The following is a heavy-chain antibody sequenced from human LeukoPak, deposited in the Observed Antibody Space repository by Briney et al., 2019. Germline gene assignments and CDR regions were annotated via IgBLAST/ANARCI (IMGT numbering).Heavy chain of an antibody. CDR1: GFTFSNYA. D-gene: IGHD3-9*01. Sequence: GASLRLSCAASGFTFSNYAMSWVRQAPGKGLEWVSAITGSGGNTYYADSVKGRFTISRDNSKNTLYLQMNSLRDEDTAVYYCAKWGDFDFLTGYYVPDFWGQGTLVTVSS. V-gene: IGHV3-23*01. CDR3: AKWGDFDFLTGYYVPDF. CDR2: ITGSGGNT. J-gene: IGHJ4*02.